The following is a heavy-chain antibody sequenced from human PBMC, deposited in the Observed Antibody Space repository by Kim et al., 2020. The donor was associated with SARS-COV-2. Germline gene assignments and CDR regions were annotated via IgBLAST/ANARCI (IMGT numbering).Heavy chain of an antibody. CDR1: GFTFSDYG. V-gene: IGHV3-30*18. CDR3: AKVGGY. J-gene: IGHJ4*02. CDR2: ISYDGNNE. Sequence: GGSLRLSCVASGFTFSDYGMHWVRQAPGKGLEWVALISYDGNNEYYADSVKGRFTISRDNSKNTLYLQINSPGAEDTAVYYCAKVGGYWGQGTLVTVSS. D-gene: IGHD3-3*01.